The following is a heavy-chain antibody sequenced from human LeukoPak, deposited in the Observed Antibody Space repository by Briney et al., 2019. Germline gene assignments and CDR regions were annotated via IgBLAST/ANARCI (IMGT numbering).Heavy chain of an antibody. CDR2: MNPNSGNT. D-gene: IGHD3-22*01. CDR3: ITNPFHYYDSSGYYDY. CDR1: GYTFTSYD. J-gene: IGHJ4*02. Sequence: ASVKVSCKASGYTFTSYDINWVRQATGQGLEWMGWMNPNSGNTGYAQKFQGRVTMTRNTSISTAYMELSSLRSEDTAVYYCITNPFHYYDSSGYYDYWGQGTLVTVSS. V-gene: IGHV1-8*01.